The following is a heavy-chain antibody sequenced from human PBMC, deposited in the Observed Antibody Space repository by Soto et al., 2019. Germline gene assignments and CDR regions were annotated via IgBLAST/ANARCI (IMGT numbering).Heavy chain of an antibody. D-gene: IGHD2-8*01. CDR3: ARDRLGVSVTGGGVDS. J-gene: IGHJ4*02. CDR2: ISPYNGNT. V-gene: IGHV1-18*01. CDR1: GYTFSNFG. Sequence: QVQLVQSGGEVKKPGASVKVSCKASGYTFSNFGLSWVRQAPGQGLELMGWISPYNGNTNYAQKLQGRLTMTTDTSTSTAYMELRSLRSDDTAVYYCARDRLGVSVTGGGVDSWGQGTLVTVSS.